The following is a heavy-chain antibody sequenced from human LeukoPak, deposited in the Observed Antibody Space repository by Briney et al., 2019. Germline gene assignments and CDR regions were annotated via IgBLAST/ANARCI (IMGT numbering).Heavy chain of an antibody. Sequence: SETLSLTCAVYGGSFSGYYWSWIRQPPGKGLEWIGEINHSGSTNYNPSLKSRVTISVDTSKNLFSLKLSSVTAADTAVYYCARGGYGDYDGGNYWGQGTLVTVSS. CDR2: INHSGST. J-gene: IGHJ4*02. CDR1: GGSFSGYY. V-gene: IGHV4-34*01. D-gene: IGHD4-17*01. CDR3: ARGGYGDYDGGNY.